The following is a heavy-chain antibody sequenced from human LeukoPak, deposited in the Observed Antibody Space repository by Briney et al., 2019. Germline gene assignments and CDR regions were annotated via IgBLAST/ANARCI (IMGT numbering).Heavy chain of an antibody. CDR3: ARDLHSTPHWELDY. Sequence: ASVKVSCQTSGYILTDYFIHWVRQAPGQGLEWMGRIHSNGGEIMYAQNFLDRLTMTRDTSVDTAYMELTRLTSDDTAVYYCARDLHSTPHWELDYWGQGTLVTVSS. CDR2: IHSNGGEI. CDR1: GYILTDYF. D-gene: IGHD1-26*01. V-gene: IGHV1-2*06. J-gene: IGHJ4*02.